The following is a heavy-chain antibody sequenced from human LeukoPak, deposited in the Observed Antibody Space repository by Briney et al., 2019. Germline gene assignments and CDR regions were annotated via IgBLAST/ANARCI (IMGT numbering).Heavy chain of an antibody. CDR2: ISVYNGNT. Sequence: ASVKVSCKASGYTFSRYGINWVRQAPGQGLAWMGWISVYNGNTDYSQRLQGGITMTADTSTSTAFMELTSLRSDDTAVYFCARESTSWSFEYWGQGTLVTVS. CDR1: GYTFSRYG. J-gene: IGHJ4*02. D-gene: IGHD6-13*01. V-gene: IGHV1-18*01. CDR3: ARESTSWSFEY.